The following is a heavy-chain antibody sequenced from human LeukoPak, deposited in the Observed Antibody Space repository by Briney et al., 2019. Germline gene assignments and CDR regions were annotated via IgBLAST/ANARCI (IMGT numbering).Heavy chain of an antibody. CDR3: ARGGYSSGWYNYFDY. V-gene: IGHV1-3*01. CDR2: INAGNGNT. J-gene: IGHJ4*02. Sequence: GASLKVSCKASGYTFTSYAMHWVRQAPGQRLEWMGWINAGNGNTKYSQKFQGRVTITRDTSASTAYMELSSLRSEDTAVYYCARGGYSSGWYNYFDYWGQGTLVTVSS. CDR1: GYTFTSYA. D-gene: IGHD6-19*01.